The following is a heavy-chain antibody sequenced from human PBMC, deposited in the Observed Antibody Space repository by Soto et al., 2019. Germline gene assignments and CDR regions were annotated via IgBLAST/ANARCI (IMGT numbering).Heavy chain of an antibody. V-gene: IGHV4-31*03. CDR2: IYYSGST. CDR3: ARGPPSYSSGWYGPLCGMDV. Sequence: PSETLSLTCTVSGGSISSGGYYWSWIRQHPGKGLEWIGYIYYSGSTYYNPSLKSRVTISVDTSKNQFSLKLSSVTAADTAVYYCARGPPSYSSGWYGPLCGMDVWGQGTTVTVSS. D-gene: IGHD6-19*01. J-gene: IGHJ6*02. CDR1: GGSISSGGYY.